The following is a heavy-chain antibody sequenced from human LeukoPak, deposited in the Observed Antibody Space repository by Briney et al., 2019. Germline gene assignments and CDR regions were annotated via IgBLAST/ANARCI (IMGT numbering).Heavy chain of an antibody. CDR1: GYTFTGDY. Sequence: GASVKVSCKASGYTFTGDYMHWVRQAPGQGLEWMGWINPNSGGTTSAQKFQGRVPMTSDTSISTAYMELSRLRSDDTDVYYCARDTAMAEFDYWGQGTLVTVPS. CDR3: ARDTAMAEFDY. V-gene: IGHV1-2*02. J-gene: IGHJ4*02. D-gene: IGHD5-18*01. CDR2: INPNSGGT.